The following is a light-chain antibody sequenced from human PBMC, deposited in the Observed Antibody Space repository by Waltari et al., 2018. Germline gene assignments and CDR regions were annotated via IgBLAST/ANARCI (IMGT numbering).Light chain of an antibody. J-gene: IGLJ2*01. CDR1: SGNIATNY. CDR3: QSFDSSHVV. CDR2: EVH. V-gene: IGLV6-57*03. Sequence: FMLTQPHSVSESPGKTVTISCTRSSGNIATNYVQWYQQRPGSAPTKVCYEVHQSPAGAPCRFSCSLDSSSNSASLIISGLKAEDEADYYCQSFDSSHVVFGGGTKLTVL.